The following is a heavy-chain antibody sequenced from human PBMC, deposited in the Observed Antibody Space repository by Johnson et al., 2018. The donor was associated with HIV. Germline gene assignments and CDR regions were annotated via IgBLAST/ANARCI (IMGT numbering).Heavy chain of an antibody. V-gene: IGHV3-30*18. CDR3: AKDRSGSAGAFDI. CDR2: ISYDGSNK. J-gene: IGHJ3*02. D-gene: IGHD1-26*01. Sequence: QVQLVESGGGLVQPGGSLRLSCAVSGFTFSTYWMTWVRQAPGKGLEWVAVISYDGSNKYYADSVKGRFTISRDNSKNTLYLQMNSLRAEDTAVYYCAKDRSGSAGAFDIWGQGTMVTVSS. CDR1: GFTFSTYW.